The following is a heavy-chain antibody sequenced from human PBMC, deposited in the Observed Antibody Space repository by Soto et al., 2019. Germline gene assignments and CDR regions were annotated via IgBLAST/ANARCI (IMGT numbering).Heavy chain of an antibody. CDR1: GFTFSSYE. J-gene: IGHJ4*02. V-gene: IGHV3-48*03. CDR2: ISSSGSTI. Sequence: EVQLVESGGGLVQPGGSLRLSCAASGFTFSSYEMNWVRQAPGKGLEWVSYISSSGSTIYYADSVKGRFTISRDNAKNSLYLQMNSLRAEDTAVYYCARAVDCGGDCYYFDYWGQGTLVTVSS. D-gene: IGHD2-21*02. CDR3: ARAVDCGGDCYYFDY.